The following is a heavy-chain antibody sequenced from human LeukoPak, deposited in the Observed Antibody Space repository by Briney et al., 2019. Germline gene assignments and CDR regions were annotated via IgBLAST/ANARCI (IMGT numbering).Heavy chain of an antibody. J-gene: IGHJ6*02. V-gene: IGHV1-18*01. CDR1: GYTFTSYG. D-gene: IGHD2-15*01. Sequence: ASVKVSRKASGYTFTSYGISWVRQAPGQGLEWRGWISAYNGNTNYAQKLQGRVTMTTDTSTSTAYMELRSLRSDDTAVYYCARDWYCSGGSCYSLIYNYYYGMDVWGQGTTVTVSS. CDR3: ARDWYCSGGSCYSLIYNYYYGMDV. CDR2: ISAYNGNT.